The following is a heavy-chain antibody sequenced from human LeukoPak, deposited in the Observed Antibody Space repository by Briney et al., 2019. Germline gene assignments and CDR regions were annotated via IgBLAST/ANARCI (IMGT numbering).Heavy chain of an antibody. CDR3: AKARGYSYGLTTGDFDY. Sequence: GGSLRLSCAASGFTFDDYAMHWVRQAPGKGLEWVSGISWNSGSIGYADSVKGRFTISRDNAKSSLYLQMNSLRAEDTALYYCAKARGYSYGLTTGDFDYWGQGTLVTVSS. D-gene: IGHD5-18*01. V-gene: IGHV3-9*01. J-gene: IGHJ4*02. CDR2: ISWNSGSI. CDR1: GFTFDDYA.